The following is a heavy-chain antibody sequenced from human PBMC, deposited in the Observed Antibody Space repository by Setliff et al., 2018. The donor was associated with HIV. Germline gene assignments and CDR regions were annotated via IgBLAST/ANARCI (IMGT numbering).Heavy chain of an antibody. Sequence: KTSETLSLTCDVSGDSINSGTYYWSWIRQPAGKGLEWIGRLHLSGDTNYNPSLKSRVTMSIDTSKNQFSLKLSSVTAADTAVYYCARDNSYYYGSGSHYWYGMDVWGQGTTVTVSS. CDR3: ARDNSYYYGSGSHYWYGMDV. V-gene: IGHV4-61*02. J-gene: IGHJ6*01. CDR1: GDSINSGTYY. CDR2: LHLSGDT. D-gene: IGHD3-10*01.